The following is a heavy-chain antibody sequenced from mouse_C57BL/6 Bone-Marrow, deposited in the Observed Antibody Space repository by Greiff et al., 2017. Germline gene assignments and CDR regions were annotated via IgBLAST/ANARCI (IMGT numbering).Heavy chain of an antibody. D-gene: IGHD1-1*01. J-gene: IGHJ2*01. V-gene: IGHV5-9-1*02. CDR2: ISSGGDYI. CDR3: TRDGYYGSSYYFDY. Sequence: EVKLVESGEGLVKPGGSLKLSCAASGFTFSSYAMSWVRQTPEKRLEWVAYISSGGDYIYYADTVKGRFTISRDNARNTLYLQMSSLKSEDTAMYYCTRDGYYGSSYYFDYWGQVTTLPVSS. CDR1: GFTFSSYA.